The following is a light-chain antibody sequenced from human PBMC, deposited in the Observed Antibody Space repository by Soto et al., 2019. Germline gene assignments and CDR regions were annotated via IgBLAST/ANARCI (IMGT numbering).Light chain of an antibody. J-gene: IGKJ5*01. V-gene: IGKV1-5*03. CDR2: KAS. CDR1: QSVSSW. CDR3: QQHKTYPVT. Sequence: DIQMTQSPSTLSASVGDRVIITCRASQSVSSWLAWYQHKPGKAPKLLIYKASRLDSGVPSRFSGSGSGTEFTLTINSLQPDDFATYYCQQHKTYPVTLGQGTRLEVK.